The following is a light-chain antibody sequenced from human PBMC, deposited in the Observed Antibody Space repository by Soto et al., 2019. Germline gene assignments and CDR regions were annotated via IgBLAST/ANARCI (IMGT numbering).Light chain of an antibody. CDR1: QSIRTW. J-gene: IGKJ1*01. V-gene: IGKV1-5*01. CDR2: DAS. Sequence: DIQLTQSPSTLSASVGDSVTITCRASQSIRTWLAWYQQKPGTAPKLLIYDASSLESGISSRFSGSGSGTEVTLTISSLQPDDFATYYCHQYVNYSPWTFGQGTKVDIK. CDR3: HQYVNYSPWT.